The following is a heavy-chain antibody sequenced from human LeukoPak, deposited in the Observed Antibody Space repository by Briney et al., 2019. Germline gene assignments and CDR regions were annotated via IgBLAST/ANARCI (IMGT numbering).Heavy chain of an antibody. CDR1: GYTFTSYD. D-gene: IGHD3-10*01. CDR3: ARDEYGSGSYFLGPIYYYYYGMDV. Sequence: ASVKVSCKASGYTFTSYDINWVRQATGQGLEWMGWMNPNSGNTGYAQKFQGRVTMTRNTSISTAYMELSRLRSEDTAVYYCARDEYGSGSYFLGPIYYYYYGMDVWGQGTTVTVSS. CDR2: MNPNSGNT. V-gene: IGHV1-8*01. J-gene: IGHJ6*02.